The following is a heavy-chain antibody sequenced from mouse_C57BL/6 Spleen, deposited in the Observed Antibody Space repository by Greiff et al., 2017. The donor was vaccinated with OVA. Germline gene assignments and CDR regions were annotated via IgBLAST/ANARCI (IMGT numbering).Heavy chain of an antibody. CDR3: TRGAGYYYAMDY. CDR2: IDPETGGT. CDR1: GYTFTDYE. Sequence: VKLQESGAELVRPGASVTLSCKASGYTFTDYEMHWVKQTPVHGLEWIGAIDPETGGTAYNQKFKGKAILTADKSSSTAYMELRSLTSEDSAVYYCTRGAGYYYAMDYWGQGTSVTVSS. J-gene: IGHJ4*01. V-gene: IGHV1-15*01. D-gene: IGHD2-2*01.